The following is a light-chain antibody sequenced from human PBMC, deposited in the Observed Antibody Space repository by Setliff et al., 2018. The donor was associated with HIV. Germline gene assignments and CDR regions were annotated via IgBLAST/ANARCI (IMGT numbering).Light chain of an antibody. CDR2: DNH. CDR3: GAWDTSLAAYV. J-gene: IGLJ1*01. Sequence: QSVLTQPPSVSAAPGQKVSISCSGSSSNIGDRSVSWYQQLPGTAPKLLIHDNHERPSGIPERFSGSTSGTSATLGITGRQTGDEADYYCGAWDTSLAAYVFGTGTKVTVL. CDR1: SSNIGDRS. V-gene: IGLV1-51*01.